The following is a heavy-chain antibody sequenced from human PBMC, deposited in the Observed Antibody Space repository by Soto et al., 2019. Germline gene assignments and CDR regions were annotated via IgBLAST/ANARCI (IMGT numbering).Heavy chain of an antibody. CDR1: GFTFSDSA. CDR3: VRYSRTLGWFFDL. CDR2: IRSKGNNYAT. D-gene: IGHD2-21*01. J-gene: IGHJ2*01. Sequence: EVQLVESGGGLVQPGGSLKLSCAASGFTFSDSAMHWVRQASGEGLEWLGRIRSKGNNYATEYGASLKGRFTISRDDSQKTTYLQMSNLNTEDTAVYYCVRYSRTLGWFFDLWGRGTLVTVSS. V-gene: IGHV3-73*02.